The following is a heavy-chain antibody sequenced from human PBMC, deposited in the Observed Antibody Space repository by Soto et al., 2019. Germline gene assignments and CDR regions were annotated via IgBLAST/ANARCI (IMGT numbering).Heavy chain of an antibody. J-gene: IGHJ4*02. CDR3: ARGRYLDSSDYWVANLPFDH. CDR2: ISRSGRGSA. D-gene: IGHD3-22*01. V-gene: IGHV3-23*01. CDR1: GFTFNSYV. Sequence: LRLSCAASGFTFNSYVMTWVRQAPGEGLEWVSSISRSGRGSAYYADPVKGRFTISRDNSENTLFLQMNNLRDEDTALYYCARGRYLDSSDYWVANLPFDHWGLGTLVTVSS.